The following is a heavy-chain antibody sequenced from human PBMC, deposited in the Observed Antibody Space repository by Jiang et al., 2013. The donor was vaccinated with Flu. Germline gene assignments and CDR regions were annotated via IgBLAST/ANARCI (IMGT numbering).Heavy chain of an antibody. CDR1: GGTFSSYA. V-gene: IGHV1-69*06. D-gene: IGHD5-12*01. J-gene: IGHJ3*02. CDR3: ARDWPPDLSGYDYNTKTYDAFDI. Sequence: SGAEVKKPGSSVKVSCKASGGTFSSYAISWVRQAPGQGLEWMGGIISIFGTANYAQKFQGRVTITADKSTSTAYMELSSLRSEDTAVYYCARDWPPDLSGYDYNTKTYDAFDIWGQGTMVTVSS. CDR2: IISIFGTA.